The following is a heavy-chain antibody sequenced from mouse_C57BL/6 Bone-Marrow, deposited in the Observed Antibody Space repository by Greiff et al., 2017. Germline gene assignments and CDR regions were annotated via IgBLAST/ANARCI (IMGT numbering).Heavy chain of an antibody. CDR1: GYTFTDYY. CDR2: INPNNGGT. CDR3: ARQGYSDYYAMDY. D-gene: IGHD2-3*01. Sequence: EVQLQQSGPELVKPGASVKISCQASGYTFTDYYMNWVKQSHGKSLEWIGDINPNNGGTSYNQKFKGKATLTVDKSSSTAYMELRSRTSEDSAVYYCARQGYSDYYAMDYWGQGTSVTVSS. J-gene: IGHJ4*01. V-gene: IGHV1-26*01.